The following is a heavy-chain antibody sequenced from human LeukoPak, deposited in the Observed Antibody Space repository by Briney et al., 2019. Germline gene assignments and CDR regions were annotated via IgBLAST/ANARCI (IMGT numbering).Heavy chain of an antibody. D-gene: IGHD3-10*01. CDR2: ISAYNGNT. V-gene: IGHV1-18*01. J-gene: IGHJ6*02. Sequence: GASVKVSFKASGYTFTSCGISWVRQAPGQGLEWMGWISAYNGNTNYAQKLQGRVTMTTDTSTSKAYMERRSLRADATAVYYCARHYGSGSYYFYYGMDVWGQGTTVTVSS. CDR1: GYTFTSCG. CDR3: ARHYGSGSYYFYYGMDV.